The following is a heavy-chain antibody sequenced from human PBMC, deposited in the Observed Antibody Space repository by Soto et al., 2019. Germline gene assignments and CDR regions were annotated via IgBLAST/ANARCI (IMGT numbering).Heavy chain of an antibody. J-gene: IGHJ4*02. D-gene: IGHD3-9*01. CDR3: ANGGESYYDILTGYYRGHSDYFDY. V-gene: IGHV3-30*18. CDR1: GFTFSSYG. CDR2: ISYDGSNK. Sequence: GGSLRLSCAASGFTFSSYGMHWVRQAPGKGLEWVAVISYDGSNKYYADSVKGRFTISRDNSKNTLYLQMNSLRAEDTAVYYCANGGESYYDILTGYYRGHSDYFDYWGQGTLVTVSS.